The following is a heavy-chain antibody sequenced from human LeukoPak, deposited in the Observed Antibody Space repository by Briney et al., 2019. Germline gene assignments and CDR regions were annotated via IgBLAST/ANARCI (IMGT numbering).Heavy chain of an antibody. CDR3: ARISGFGELSGAFDI. D-gene: IGHD3-10*01. J-gene: IGHJ3*02. V-gene: IGHV4-34*01. CDR1: GGSFSGYY. CDR2: INHSGST. Sequence: SETLSLTCAVYGGSFSGYYWSWIRQPPGKGLEWIGEINHSGSTNYNPSLKSRVTISVDTSKNQFSLKLSSVTAADTAVYYCARISGFGELSGAFDIWGQGTMVTVSS.